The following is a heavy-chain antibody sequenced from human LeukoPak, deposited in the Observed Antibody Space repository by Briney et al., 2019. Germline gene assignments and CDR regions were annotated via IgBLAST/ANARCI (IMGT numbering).Heavy chain of an antibody. D-gene: IGHD5-18*01. J-gene: IGHJ4*02. CDR1: GGSISSSTYY. CDR3: ARHPGYSYAIDY. CDR2: FYYSGNT. Sequence: PSETLSLTCTVSGGSISSSTYYWGRIRQPPGMGLEWIGTFYYSGNTYYNSSLKSRLTISVDTSKNQFSLKLSSVTVADTAVYYCARHPGYSYAIDYWGQGTLVTVSS. V-gene: IGHV4-39*01.